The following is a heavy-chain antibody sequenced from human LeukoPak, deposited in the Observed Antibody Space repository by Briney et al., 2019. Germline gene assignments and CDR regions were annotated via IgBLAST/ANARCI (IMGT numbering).Heavy chain of an antibody. J-gene: IGHJ5*02. CDR3: AIGAYYDFWSGYYPNWFDP. CDR2: IYYSGST. CDR1: GGSISSYY. Sequence: SETLSLTCTVSGGSISSYYWSWIRQPPGKGLEWIGYIYYSGSTNYNPSLKSRVTISVDTSKNQFSLKLSSVTAADTAVYYCAIGAYYDFWSGYYPNWFDPWGQGTLVTVSS. V-gene: IGHV4-59*01. D-gene: IGHD3-3*01.